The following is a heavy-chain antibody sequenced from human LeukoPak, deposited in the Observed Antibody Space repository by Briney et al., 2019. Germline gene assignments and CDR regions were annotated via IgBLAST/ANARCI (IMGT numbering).Heavy chain of an antibody. CDR2: IYPGDSDT. CDR3: ARSPRDSSGYRPKASYYYYYYMDV. J-gene: IGHJ6*03. CDR1: GSIFSSYW. D-gene: IGHD3-22*01. Sequence: GASLQISGEGAGSIFSSYWIGWGRQLAGKGVEGMGIIYPGDSDTRESPAFQGQITISADKSISTAYLQWSSLQASDTAMYYCARSPRDSSGYRPKASYYYYYYMDVWGKGTTVTVSS. V-gene: IGHV5-51*01.